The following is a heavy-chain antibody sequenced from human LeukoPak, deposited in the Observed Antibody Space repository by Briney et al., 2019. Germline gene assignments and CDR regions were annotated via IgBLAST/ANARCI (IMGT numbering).Heavy chain of an antibody. D-gene: IGHD6-6*01. CDR3: AKGSSSSSRYYFDY. J-gene: IGHJ4*02. Sequence: GGSLRLSCAASGFTFSSYAMSWVRQAPGKGLEWVSVISGSGGSTYYADSVKGRFTISRDNSKNTLYLQMNSLRAEDTAVYYCAKGSSSSSRYYFDYWGQGTLVTVPS. CDR1: GFTFSSYA. CDR2: ISGSGGST. V-gene: IGHV3-23*01.